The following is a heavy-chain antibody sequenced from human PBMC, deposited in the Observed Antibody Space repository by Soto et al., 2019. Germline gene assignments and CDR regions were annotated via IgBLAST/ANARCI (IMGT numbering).Heavy chain of an antibody. Sequence: EMQLVESGGGLVQPGGSLRLSCAASGFTFSSFWMSWVRQAPGKGLEWVANIKQDGGDKYDVDSVRGRFTISRDNAKNSLFLQMNSLRAEDTAVYYCARVKSLAAQGWGQGTLVTVSS. D-gene: IGHD6-6*01. CDR3: ARVKSLAAQG. CDR1: GFTFSSFW. V-gene: IGHV3-7*05. J-gene: IGHJ4*02. CDR2: IKQDGGDK.